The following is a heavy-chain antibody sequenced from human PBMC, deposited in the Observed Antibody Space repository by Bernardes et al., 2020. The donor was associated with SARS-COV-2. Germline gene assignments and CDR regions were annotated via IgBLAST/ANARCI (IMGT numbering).Heavy chain of an antibody. D-gene: IGHD3-10*01. CDR1: GFTFSDYY. J-gene: IGHJ4*02. Sequence: GGSLRLSCAASGFTFSDYYMSWIRQAPGKGLEWVSYISSSGSTIYYADSVKGRFTISRDNAKNSLYLQMNSLRAEDTAVYYCASPSDYGSGSQDYWGQGTLVTVSS. CDR2: ISSSGSTI. CDR3: ASPSDYGSGSQDY. V-gene: IGHV3-11*01.